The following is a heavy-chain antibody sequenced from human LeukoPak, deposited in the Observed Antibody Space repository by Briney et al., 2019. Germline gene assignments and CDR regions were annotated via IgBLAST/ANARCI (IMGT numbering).Heavy chain of an antibody. CDR3: ARDARGYCSGGHCLSWFDP. Sequence: PSETLSLTCTVSGGSISSNFWSWIRQPAGKGLEWIGRIHTSGSTNYNPSLKSRVTMSVDTSKNQFSLKLSSVTAADTALYYCARDARGYCSGGHCLSWFDPWGQGTLVTVSS. CDR1: GGSISSNF. V-gene: IGHV4-4*07. D-gene: IGHD2-15*01. J-gene: IGHJ5*02. CDR2: IHTSGST.